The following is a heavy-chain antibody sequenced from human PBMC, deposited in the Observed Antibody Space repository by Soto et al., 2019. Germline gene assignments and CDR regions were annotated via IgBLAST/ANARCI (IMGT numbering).Heavy chain of an antibody. J-gene: IGHJ4*02. CDR3: ARDNLSDSSGYYYVY. CDR2: ISYDGSNK. CDR1: GFTFRSYA. D-gene: IGHD3-22*01. V-gene: IGHV3-30-3*01. Sequence: QVQLVESGGGVVQPGRSLRLSCAASGFTFRSYAMHWVRQAPGKGLEWVAVISYDGSNKYYADSVKGRFTISRDNSKNTLYLQMNSLRAEDTAVYYCARDNLSDSSGYYYVYWGQGTLVTVSS.